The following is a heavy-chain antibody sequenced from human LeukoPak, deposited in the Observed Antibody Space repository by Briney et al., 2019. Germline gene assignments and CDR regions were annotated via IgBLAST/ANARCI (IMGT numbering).Heavy chain of an antibody. Sequence: SETLSLTCAVSGGSISSSSYYWGWIRQPPGKGLEWIGSIYYSGSTYYNPSLKSRVTISVDTSKNQFSLKLSSVTAADTAVYYCARGDYGSGSYYFDYWGQGTLVTVSS. J-gene: IGHJ4*02. V-gene: IGHV4-39*07. CDR1: GGSISSSSYY. CDR2: IYYSGST. D-gene: IGHD3-10*01. CDR3: ARGDYGSGSYYFDY.